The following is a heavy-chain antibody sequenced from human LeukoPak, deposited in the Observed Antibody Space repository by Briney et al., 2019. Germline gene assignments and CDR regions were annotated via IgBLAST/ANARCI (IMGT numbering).Heavy chain of an antibody. CDR3: ARAKIKASPGYYDILTGYYNVYYYYGMDV. J-gene: IGHJ6*02. Sequence: GGSLRLSCAASGFTFSSYAMSWVRQAPGKGLEWVSAISGSGGSTYYADSVKGRFTISRDNSKNTLYLQMNSLRAEDTAVYYCARAKIKASPGYYDILTGYYNVYYYYGMDVWGQGTTVTVSS. CDR2: ISGSGGST. V-gene: IGHV3-23*01. D-gene: IGHD3-9*01. CDR1: GFTFSSYA.